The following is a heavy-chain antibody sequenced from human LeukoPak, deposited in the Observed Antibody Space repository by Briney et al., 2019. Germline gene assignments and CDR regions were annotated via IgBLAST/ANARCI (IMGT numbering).Heavy chain of an antibody. CDR2: ISSNGGST. Sequence: GGSLRLSCAASGFTFSSYAMHCVRQAPGKGLEYVSAISSNGGSTYYANSVKGRFTISRDNSKNTLYLQMGSLRAEDMAVYYCARVGGYCSSTSCPYNWFDPWGQGTLVTVSS. CDR3: ARVGGYCSSTSCPYNWFDP. J-gene: IGHJ5*02. D-gene: IGHD2-2*01. V-gene: IGHV3-64*01. CDR1: GFTFSSYA.